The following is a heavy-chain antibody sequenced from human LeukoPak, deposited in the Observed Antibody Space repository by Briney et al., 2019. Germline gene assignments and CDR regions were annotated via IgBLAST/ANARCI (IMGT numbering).Heavy chain of an antibody. CDR2: IYYSGST. CDR3: ASSSSFLEAFDI. CDR1: GGSISSSSYY. V-gene: IGHV4-39*07. J-gene: IGHJ3*02. D-gene: IGHD6-6*01. Sequence: SETLSLTCTVSGGSISSSSYYWGWIRQPPGKGLEWIGSIYYSGSTNYNPSLKSRVTISVDTSKNQFSLKLSSVTAADTAVYYCASSSSFLEAFDIWGQGTMVTVSS.